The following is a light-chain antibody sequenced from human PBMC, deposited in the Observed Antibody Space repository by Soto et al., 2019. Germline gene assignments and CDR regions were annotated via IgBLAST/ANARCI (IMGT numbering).Light chain of an antibody. CDR2: AAS. CDR3: QQYNRT. Sequence: DIQMTQSPSSLSASVGDRVTVTCRASQSIGNHLNWYRQKPGKAPELLIYAASHLRREVPSRFTGSGSGTEFTLPISSLQPDDFATYYCQQYNRTFGQGTKVDIK. CDR1: QSIGNH. V-gene: IGKV1-16*01. J-gene: IGKJ1*01.